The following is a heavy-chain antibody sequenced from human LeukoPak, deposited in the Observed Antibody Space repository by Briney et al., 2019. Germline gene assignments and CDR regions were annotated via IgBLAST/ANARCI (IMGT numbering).Heavy chain of an antibody. J-gene: IGHJ4*02. CDR1: GGSISSYY. D-gene: IGHD3-3*01. V-gene: IGHV4-4*07. CDR3: ARGRGDYDFWSGLQDNYFDY. CDR2: IYTSGST. Sequence: SETLSLTCTVSGGSISSYYWSWLRQPAGKGLEWIGRIYTSGSTNYNPSLKSRVTMSVDTSKNQLSLKLSSVTAADTAVYYCARGRGDYDFWSGLQDNYFDYWGQGTLVTVSS.